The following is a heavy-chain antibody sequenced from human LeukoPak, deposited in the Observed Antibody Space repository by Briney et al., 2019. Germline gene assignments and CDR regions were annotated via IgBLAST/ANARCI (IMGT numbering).Heavy chain of an antibody. J-gene: IGHJ5*02. CDR2: IYYSGST. Sequence: SETLSLTCTVSGYSISSGYYWGWIRQPPGKGLEWIGSIYYSGSTYYNPSLKSRVTISVDTSKNQFSLKLSSVTAADTAVYYCARHAGIAAKRFGLFDPWGQGTLVTVSS. D-gene: IGHD6-13*01. CDR1: GYSISSGYY. V-gene: IGHV4-38-2*02. CDR3: ARHAGIAAKRFGLFDP.